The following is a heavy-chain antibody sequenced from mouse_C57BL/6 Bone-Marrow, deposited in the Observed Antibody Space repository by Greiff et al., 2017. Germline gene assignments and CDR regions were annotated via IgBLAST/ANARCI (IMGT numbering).Heavy chain of an antibody. D-gene: IGHD2-14*01. J-gene: IGHJ4*01. CDR1: GYAFSSSW. Sequence: VQLHQSGPELVKPGASVKISCKASGYAFSSSWMNWVKQRPGKGLEWIGRIYPGDGDTNYNGKFKGKATLTADKSSSTAYMQLSSLTSEDSAVYFCARMNCNYRGAMDYWGQGTSVTVSS. V-gene: IGHV1-82*01. CDR2: IYPGDGDT. CDR3: ARMNCNYRGAMDY.